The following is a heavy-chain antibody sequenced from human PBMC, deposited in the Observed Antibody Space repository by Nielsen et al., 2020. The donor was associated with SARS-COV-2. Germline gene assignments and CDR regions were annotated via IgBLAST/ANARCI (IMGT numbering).Heavy chain of an antibody. CDR1: GFTFDDYA. J-gene: IGHJ4*02. D-gene: IGHD6-19*01. CDR2: ISWNSGSI. Sequence: GGSLRLSCAASGFTFDDYAMHWVRQAPGKGLEWVSGISWNSGSIGYADSVKGRFTISRDNAKNSLYLQMNSLRAEDTALYYCARALEGYSSGWYLDYWGQGTLVTVSS. CDR3: ARALEGYSSGWYLDY. V-gene: IGHV3-9*01.